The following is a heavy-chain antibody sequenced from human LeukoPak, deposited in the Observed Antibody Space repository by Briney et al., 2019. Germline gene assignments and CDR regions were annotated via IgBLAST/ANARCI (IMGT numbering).Heavy chain of an antibody. V-gene: IGHV4-34*01. D-gene: IGHD2-2*01. CDR1: GGSFSGYY. J-gene: IGHJ5*02. CDR2: INHSGST. Sequence: SETLSLTCAVYGGSFSGYYWSWIRQPPGKGLEWIGEINHSGSTNYNPSLKSRVTISLDTSKNHFSLTVTSMTAADTAIYYCARLHYLGYCSGSRCYATSGWFDPWGQGTLVTVSS. CDR3: ARLHYLGYCSGSRCYATSGWFDP.